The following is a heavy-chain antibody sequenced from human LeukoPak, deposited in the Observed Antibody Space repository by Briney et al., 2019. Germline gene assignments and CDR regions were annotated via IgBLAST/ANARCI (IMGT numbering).Heavy chain of an antibody. Sequence: GAPVKVSCKASGGTFSSYAISWVRQAPGQGLEWMGIINPSGGSTSYAQKFQGRVTMTRDTPTSTVYMELSSLRSEDTAVYYCAREEGSSWVRFDPWGQGTLVTVSS. CDR2: INPSGGST. CDR3: AREEGSSWVRFDP. V-gene: IGHV1-46*01. CDR1: GGTFSSYA. D-gene: IGHD2-2*01. J-gene: IGHJ5*02.